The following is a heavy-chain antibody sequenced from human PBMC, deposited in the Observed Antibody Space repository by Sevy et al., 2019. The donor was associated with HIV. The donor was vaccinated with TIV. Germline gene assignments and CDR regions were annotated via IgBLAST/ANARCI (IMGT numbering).Heavy chain of an antibody. CDR1: GFTFSSYW. D-gene: IGHD4-17*01. V-gene: IGHV3-23*01. CDR3: AKPDYGDPYFDY. J-gene: IGHJ4*02. Sequence: GGSLRLSCAASGFTFSSYWMNWVRQAPGKGLEWVSAISGSGGSTYYADSVKGRFTISRDNSKNTLYLQMNSLRAEDTAVYYCAKPDYGDPYFDYWGQGTLVTVSS. CDR2: ISGSGGST.